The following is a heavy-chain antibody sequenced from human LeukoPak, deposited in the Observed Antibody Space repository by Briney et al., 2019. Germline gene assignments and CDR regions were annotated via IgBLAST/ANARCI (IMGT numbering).Heavy chain of an antibody. CDR2: ISGSGGSA. CDR3: AKEVYYNWFDP. CDR1: GFTFSSYA. J-gene: IGHJ5*02. Sequence: GGSLRLSCAASGFTFSSYAMSWVRQAPGKGLEWVSAISGSGGSAYHADSVKGRFTISRDNSKNTLYLQMNSLRSDDTAVYYCAKEVYYNWFDPWGQGTLVTVSS. V-gene: IGHV3-23*01. D-gene: IGHD1-26*01.